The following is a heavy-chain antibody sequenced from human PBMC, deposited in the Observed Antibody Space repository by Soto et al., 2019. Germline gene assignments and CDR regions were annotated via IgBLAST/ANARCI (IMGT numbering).Heavy chain of an antibody. CDR2: IYYSGST. CDR3: ASRYYYDSSGYYQADDAFDI. Sequence: QLQLQESGPGLVKPSETLSLTCTVSGGSISSSSYYWGWIRQPPGKGLEWIGSIYYSGSTYYTTSLKSRVTISIDTSKNHFSRKLSSVTAADTAVYYCASRYYYDSSGYYQADDAFDIWGQGTMVTVSS. D-gene: IGHD3-22*01. CDR1: GGSISSSSYY. V-gene: IGHV4-39*02. J-gene: IGHJ3*02.